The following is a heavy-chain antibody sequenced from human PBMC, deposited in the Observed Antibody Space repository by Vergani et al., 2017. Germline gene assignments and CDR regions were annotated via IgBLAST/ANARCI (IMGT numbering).Heavy chain of an antibody. CDR2: IYYSGST. D-gene: IGHD3-3*01. J-gene: IGHJ3*02. CDR1: GGSISSYY. CDR3: AREAIFGVVIPNDAFDI. Sequence: QVQLQESSPGLVKPSETLSLTCTVSGGSISSYYWSWIRQPPGKGLDWIGYIYYSGSTNYNHSRKSRVTISVDTSKNQFCLKLSSVTAADTAVYYCAREAIFGVVIPNDAFDIWGQGTMVTVSS. V-gene: IGHV4-59*12.